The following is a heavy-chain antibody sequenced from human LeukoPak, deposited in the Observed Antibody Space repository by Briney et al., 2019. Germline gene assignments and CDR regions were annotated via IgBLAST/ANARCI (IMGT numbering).Heavy chain of an antibody. Sequence: SETLSLTCAVYGGSFSGYYWSWIRQPLGKGLEWTGEINHSGSTNYNPSLKSRVTISVDTSKNQFSLKLSSVTAADTAVYYCQSYYYYYGMDVWGQGTTVTVSS. CDR2: INHSGST. V-gene: IGHV4-34*01. J-gene: IGHJ6*02. CDR3: QSYYYYYGMDV. CDR1: GGSFSGYY.